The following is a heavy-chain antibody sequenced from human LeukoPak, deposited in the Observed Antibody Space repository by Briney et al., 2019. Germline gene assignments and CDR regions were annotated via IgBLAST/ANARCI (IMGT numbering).Heavy chain of an antibody. J-gene: IGHJ3*02. CDR3: ARDPYDSSGTYDAFDI. CDR1: GYTFTTYG. CDR2: ISAYNGNT. V-gene: IGHV1-18*01. D-gene: IGHD3-22*01. Sequence: ASVKVSCKASGYTFTTYGISWVRQAPGQGLEWMGWISAYNGNTNYAQKLQGRVTMTTDTSTSTAYMELRSLRSDDTAVYYCARDPYDSSGTYDAFDIWGQGTMVTVSS.